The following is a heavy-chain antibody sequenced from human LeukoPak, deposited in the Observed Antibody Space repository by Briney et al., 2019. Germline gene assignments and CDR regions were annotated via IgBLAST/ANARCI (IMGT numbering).Heavy chain of an antibody. CDR1: GGSISSYY. CDR2: IYTSGST. J-gene: IGHJ5*02. CDR3: ARGRGSRYCSSTSRYRWSLFDP. D-gene: IGHD2-2*02. Sequence: SETLSLTCTVSGGSISSYYWSWIRQPAGKGLEWIGRIYTSGSTNYNPSPKSRVTMSVDTSKNQFSLKLSSVTAADTAVYYCARGRGSRYCSSTSRYRWSLFDPWGQGTLVTVSS. V-gene: IGHV4-4*07.